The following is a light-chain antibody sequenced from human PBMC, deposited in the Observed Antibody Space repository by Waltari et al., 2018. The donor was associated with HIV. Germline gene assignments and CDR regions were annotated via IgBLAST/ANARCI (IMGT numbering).Light chain of an antibody. CDR1: QSVNSNY. Sequence: VLTQSPGTLSLSPGERATISCRASQSVNSNYLAWYQHKPGQAPRLLIYGATSRATGIPDRFRGSGSETDFTLTISRLEPEDSAVYYCQQYGRTFGQGTKVEIK. V-gene: IGKV3-20*01. CDR2: GAT. CDR3: QQYGRT. J-gene: IGKJ1*01.